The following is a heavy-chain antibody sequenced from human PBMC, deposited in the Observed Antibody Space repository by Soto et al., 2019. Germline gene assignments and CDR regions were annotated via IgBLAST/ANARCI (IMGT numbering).Heavy chain of an antibody. J-gene: IGHJ6*02. Sequence: QVQLQESGPGLVKPSQTLSLTCTVSGGSISSGGYYWSWIRQHPGKGLEWIGYIYYSGSTYYNPSPERRVTISVDTSKDQYSLKLSSVTAADTAVYYCARVSILLDLLYFYYYGMAVWGQGTTVTVSS. D-gene: IGHD3-3*01. CDR3: ARVSILLDLLYFYYYGMAV. CDR2: IYYSGST. CDR1: GGSISSGGYY. V-gene: IGHV4-31*03.